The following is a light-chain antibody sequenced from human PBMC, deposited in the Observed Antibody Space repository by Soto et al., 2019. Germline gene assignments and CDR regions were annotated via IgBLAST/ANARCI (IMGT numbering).Light chain of an antibody. CDR3: QKLNAYPPWT. Sequence: QLTQSPSSLSASVGDRVTITCRASQGISSNLAWYQQKPGRAPKLLIFGASTLKSGVPSRFSGSGSGTDFTLTISSLQPEDFATYFCQKLNAYPPWTFGQGTKVEIK. J-gene: IGKJ1*01. CDR1: QGISSN. CDR2: GAS. V-gene: IGKV1-9*01.